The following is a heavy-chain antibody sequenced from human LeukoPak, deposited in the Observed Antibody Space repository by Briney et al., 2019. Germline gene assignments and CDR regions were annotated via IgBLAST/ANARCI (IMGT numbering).Heavy chain of an antibody. V-gene: IGHV3-21*01. D-gene: IGHD6-13*01. CDR3: ARNSAGKSGHYFDY. CDR1: GFTFSSYS. CDR2: ISSSSSYI. J-gene: IGHJ4*02. Sequence: GGSLRLSCAASGFTFSSYSMNWVRQAPGKGLEWVSSISSSSSYIYYADSVKGRFTISRDNAKNSLYLQMNSLRAEDTAVYYCARNSAGKSGHYFDYWGQGTLVTVSS.